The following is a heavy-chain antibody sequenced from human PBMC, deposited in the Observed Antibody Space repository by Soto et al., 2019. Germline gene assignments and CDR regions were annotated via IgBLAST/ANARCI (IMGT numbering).Heavy chain of an antibody. V-gene: IGHV3-30-3*01. CDR1: GFTFSSYA. CDR3: ARVGLWFGELLPYYYYGMDV. D-gene: IGHD3-10*01. CDR2: ISYDGSNK. Sequence: PGGSLRLSCAASGFTFSSYAMRWVRQAPGKGLEWVAVISYDGSNKYYADSVKGRFTISRDNSKNTLYLQMNSLRAEDTAVYYCARVGLWFGELLPYYYYGMDVWGQGTTVTV. J-gene: IGHJ6*02.